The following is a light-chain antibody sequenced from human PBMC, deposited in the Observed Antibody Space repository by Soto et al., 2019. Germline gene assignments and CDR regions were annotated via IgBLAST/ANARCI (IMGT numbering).Light chain of an antibody. CDR2: QDS. CDR1: KLGDKY. V-gene: IGLV3-1*01. CDR3: CSYAGSYV. J-gene: IGLJ1*01. Sequence: SYELTQPPSVSVSPGQTASITCSGDKLGDKYACWYQQKPGQSPVLVIYQDSKRPSGVPDRFSGSKSGNTASLTISGLQAEDEADYYCCSYAGSYVFGTGTKLTVL.